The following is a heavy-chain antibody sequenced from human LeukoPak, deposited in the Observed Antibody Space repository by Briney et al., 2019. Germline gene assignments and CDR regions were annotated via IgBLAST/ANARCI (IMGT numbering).Heavy chain of an antibody. J-gene: IGHJ4*02. CDR3: ASPGNYYDSSGYYYWDFDY. Sequence: GASVKVSCKASGGTFSSYAISWVRQAPGQGLEWMGGIIPIFGTANYAQKFQVRVTITTEESTSTAYMELSRLRSEDTAVYYCASPGNYYDSSGYYYWDFDYWGQGTLVTVSS. CDR1: GGTFSSYA. CDR2: IIPIFGTA. V-gene: IGHV1-69*05. D-gene: IGHD3-22*01.